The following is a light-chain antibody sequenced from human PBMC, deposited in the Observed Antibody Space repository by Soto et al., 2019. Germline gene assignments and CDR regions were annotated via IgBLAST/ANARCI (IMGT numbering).Light chain of an antibody. V-gene: IGKV3-15*01. CDR3: QQYNNSPWT. Sequence: EIVMTQSPATLSVSPGERATLSCRASQSISSNLAWYQQKPGQAPRLLIYGASTRATGIPARFSGSGSGTEFTLTISSLQSEDFAVYYCQQYNNSPWTFGQGTKVEIQ. J-gene: IGKJ1*01. CDR2: GAS. CDR1: QSISSN.